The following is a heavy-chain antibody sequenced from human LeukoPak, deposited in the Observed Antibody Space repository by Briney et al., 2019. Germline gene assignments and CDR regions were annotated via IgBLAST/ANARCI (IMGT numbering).Heavy chain of an antibody. J-gene: IGHJ4*02. D-gene: IGHD3/OR15-3a*01. CDR1: GGTFSSYA. CDR2: IIPILGIA. CDR3: ARGFGRRVGPY. Sequence: GASVKVSCKASGGTFSSYAISWVRQAPGQGLEWMGRIIPILGIANYAQKFQGRVTITADKSTSTAYMELSSLRSEDTAVYYCARGFGRRVGPYWGQGTLVTVSS. V-gene: IGHV1-69*04.